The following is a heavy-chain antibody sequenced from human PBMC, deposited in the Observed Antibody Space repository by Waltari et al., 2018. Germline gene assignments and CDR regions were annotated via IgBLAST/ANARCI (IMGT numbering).Heavy chain of an antibody. J-gene: IGHJ4*02. CDR1: GFSFSDYY. V-gene: IGHV3-11*04. Sequence: QVHLVESGGGLVKPGGSLRLSCAASGFSFSDYYMNWVRQAPGKGLEWISYISASGSTKYYADSVKGRVTLSRDNAKKSLFLRLDSLRAEDTGVYYCARGGRVPAATEGAFDLWGLGTLVSVSS. CDR2: ISASGSTK. CDR3: ARGGRVPAATEGAFDL. D-gene: IGHD2-2*01.